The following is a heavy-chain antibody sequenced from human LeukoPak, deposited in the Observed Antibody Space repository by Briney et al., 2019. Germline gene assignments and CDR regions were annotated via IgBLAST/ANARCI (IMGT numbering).Heavy chain of an antibody. CDR1: GGSISSGSYS. V-gene: IGHV4-30-2*01. CDR2: IYPRGST. D-gene: IGHD6-13*01. Sequence: SETLSLTCAVSGGSISSGSYSWSWIRQPPGKGLEWIGYIYPRGSTYYNPSLKSRVILSLDKSANQFSLKLSSVTAADTAVYYCARHPGIAAAGVDYWGQGTLVTVSS. J-gene: IGHJ4*02. CDR3: ARHPGIAAAGVDY.